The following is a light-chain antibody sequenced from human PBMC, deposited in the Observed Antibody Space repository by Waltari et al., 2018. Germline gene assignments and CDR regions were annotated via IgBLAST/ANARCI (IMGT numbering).Light chain of an antibody. CDR3: QQRSNWPLT. CDR1: WRVSNY. J-gene: IGKJ4*01. Sequence: SCRAIWRVSNYLGCYQQKPGQAPRLLIYDASNRATGIPARFSGSGSGTDFTLTINSLEPEDFAVYYCQQRSNWPLTFGGGTKVEIK. V-gene: IGKV3-11*01. CDR2: DAS.